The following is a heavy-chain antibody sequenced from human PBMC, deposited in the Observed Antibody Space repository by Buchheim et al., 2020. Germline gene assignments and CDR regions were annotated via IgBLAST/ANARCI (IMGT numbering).Heavy chain of an antibody. V-gene: IGHV1-46*01. D-gene: IGHD3-3*01. CDR1: GYTFTSYY. J-gene: IGHJ3*02. Sequence: QVQLVQSGAEVKKPGASVKVSCKASGYTFTSYYMHWVRQAPGQGLEWMGIINPSGGSTSYAQKFQGRVTMTRATSTSTVYMELSSLRSEDMAVYYCARVLEWSGYYPHDAFDIWGQGT. CDR2: INPSGGST. CDR3: ARVLEWSGYYPHDAFDI.